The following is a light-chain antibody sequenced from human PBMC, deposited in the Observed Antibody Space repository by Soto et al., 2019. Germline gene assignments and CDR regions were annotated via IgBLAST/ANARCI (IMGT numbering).Light chain of an antibody. V-gene: IGKV3-20*01. CDR3: QQYSSSPLT. Sequence: EIVLTQSPGTLSLSPGERATLSCRASQSVRSSHLAWYQQMPGQAPRLLIYGTSNRATGIPDRFSGSGSGTDFTLTISRLEPEDFSVYYCQQYSSSPLTFGGGTNVEIK. J-gene: IGKJ4*01. CDR1: QSVRSSH. CDR2: GTS.